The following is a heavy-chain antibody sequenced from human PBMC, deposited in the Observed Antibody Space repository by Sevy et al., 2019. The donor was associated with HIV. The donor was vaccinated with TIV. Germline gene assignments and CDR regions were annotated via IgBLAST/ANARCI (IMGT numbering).Heavy chain of an antibody. Sequence: ASVKVSCRVSGYTLTKLAMHWVRQAPGKGLEWMGSFDPEDDETIYAQKFQGRVMMTEDTSTDTAYMELSSLRSEDTAVYYCATTKDYYESSGSPFDSWGQGTLVTVS. CDR2: FDPEDDET. V-gene: IGHV1-24*01. CDR3: ATTKDYYESSGSPFDS. CDR1: GYTLTKLA. J-gene: IGHJ4*02. D-gene: IGHD3-22*01.